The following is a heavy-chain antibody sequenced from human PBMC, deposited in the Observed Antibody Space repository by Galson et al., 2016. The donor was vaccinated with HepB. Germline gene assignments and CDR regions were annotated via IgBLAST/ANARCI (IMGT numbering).Heavy chain of an antibody. CDR2: IYYTGTT. J-gene: IGHJ4*02. D-gene: IGHD3-22*01. CDR1: GDSLTNSFYY. CDR3: ARHKYYYDTSGYSNFDS. Sequence: ETLSLTCSVSGDSLTNSFYYWGWVRQPPGKGLQWIASIYYTGTTSYTPSLKSRVTVSVDTSKNQFSLKLTSVTAADAAVYYCARHKYYYDTSGYSNFDSWGQGTLVSVSS. V-gene: IGHV4-39*01.